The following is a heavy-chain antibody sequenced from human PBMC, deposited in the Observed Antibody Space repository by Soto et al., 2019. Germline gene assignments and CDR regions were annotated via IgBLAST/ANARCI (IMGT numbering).Heavy chain of an antibody. CDR3: AKTLVPSYYYDSSGYFPYDY. Sequence: GGSLRLSCAASGFAFSSYAMSWVRQAPGKGLEWVSAISGSGGSTYYADSVKGRFTISRDNSKNTLYLQMNSLRAEDTAVYYCAKTLVPSYYYDSSGYFPYDYSGQGTLVTVSS. CDR1: GFAFSSYA. CDR2: ISGSGGST. J-gene: IGHJ4*02. D-gene: IGHD3-22*01. V-gene: IGHV3-23*01.